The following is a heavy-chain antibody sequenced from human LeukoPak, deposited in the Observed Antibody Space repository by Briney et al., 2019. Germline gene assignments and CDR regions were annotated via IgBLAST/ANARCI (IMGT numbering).Heavy chain of an antibody. V-gene: IGHV1-18*01. D-gene: IGHD2-2*01. J-gene: IGHJ5*02. CDR2: ISTYNGNT. CDR3: ARDLGYCSSISCQRNWFDP. Sequence: ASVKVFCKASGYTFTNNGISWVRQAPGQGLEWMGWISTYNGNTNYAQKLQDRVTMTTDTSTSTAYMELRSLRSDDTAVYYCARDLGYCSSISCQRNWFDPWGQGTLVTVSS. CDR1: GYTFTNNG.